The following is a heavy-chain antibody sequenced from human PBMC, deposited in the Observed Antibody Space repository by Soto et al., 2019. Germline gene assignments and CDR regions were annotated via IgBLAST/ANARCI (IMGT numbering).Heavy chain of an antibody. J-gene: IGHJ3*02. Sequence: GGSLRLSCAASGFTFSSYGMHWVRQAPGKGLEWVAVISYDGSNKYYADSVKGRFTISRDNSKNTLYLQMNSLRAEDTAVYYCAKVPKIYYDSSGYLEDAFDIWGQGTMVTVSS. D-gene: IGHD3-22*01. CDR2: ISYDGSNK. CDR1: GFTFSSYG. CDR3: AKVPKIYYDSSGYLEDAFDI. V-gene: IGHV3-30*18.